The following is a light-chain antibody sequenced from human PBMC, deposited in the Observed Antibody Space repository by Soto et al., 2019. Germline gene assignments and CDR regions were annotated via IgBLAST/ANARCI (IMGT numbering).Light chain of an antibody. CDR2: GAS. CDR1: QSVSSSY. V-gene: IGKV3-20*01. Sequence: EIVLTQFPGTLSLSPGERATLSCRASQSVSSSYLAWYQQKPGQAPRLLIYGASSRATGIPDRFSGSGTGTDFTLTISRLEPEDFAVYYCQQYGSPLWTFGQGTKVEIK. J-gene: IGKJ1*01. CDR3: QQYGSPLWT.